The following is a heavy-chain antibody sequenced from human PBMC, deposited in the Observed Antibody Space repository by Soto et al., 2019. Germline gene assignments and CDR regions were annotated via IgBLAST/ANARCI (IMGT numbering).Heavy chain of an antibody. CDR1: GFTFSNYW. CDR3: ARDNKGMDV. V-gene: IGHV3-74*01. Sequence: LRLSCAASGFTFSNYWMHWVRQAPGKGLVWVSRINSDGSSTTYADSVKGRFTISRDNAKNTLYLQMNSLRAEDMAVYYCARDNKGMDVWGQGTTVTVSS. CDR2: INSDGSST. J-gene: IGHJ6*02.